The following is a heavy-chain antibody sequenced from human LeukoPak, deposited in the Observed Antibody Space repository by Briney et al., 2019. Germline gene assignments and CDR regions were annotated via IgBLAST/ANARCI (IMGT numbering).Heavy chain of an antibody. CDR1: GLTFGSYA. CDR2: TTGDGGRT. Sequence: GGSLRLSCAASGLTFGSYAMSWVRQAPGKGLEWVSTTTGDGGRTYYADSVKGRFTISRDNSKNTLYLQMNSLRAENTAVYYCTASMYGDYVFYWGQGTLATVSS. V-gene: IGHV3-23*01. D-gene: IGHD4-17*01. J-gene: IGHJ4*02. CDR3: TASMYGDYVFY.